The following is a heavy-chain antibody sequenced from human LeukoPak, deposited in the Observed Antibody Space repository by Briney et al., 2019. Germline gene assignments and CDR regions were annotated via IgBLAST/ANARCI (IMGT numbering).Heavy chain of an antibody. CDR1: GGSISTYV. J-gene: IGHJ4*02. CDR3: TRENRPFCPFAY. D-gene: IGHD2/OR15-2a*01. V-gene: IGHV4-4*07. Sequence: KPSETLSLTCTVSGGSISTYVWTWIRQPAGKGLQWIGHMHTSGSTNYNPSLKSRVTMSSDTSKNQFSLSLTSVTAADTAVYYCTRENRPFCPFAYWGQGVLVTVSS. CDR2: MHTSGST.